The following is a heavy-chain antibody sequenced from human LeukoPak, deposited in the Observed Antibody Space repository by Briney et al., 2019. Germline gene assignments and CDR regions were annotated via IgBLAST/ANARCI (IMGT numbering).Heavy chain of an antibody. J-gene: IGHJ4*02. CDR2: IYYSGST. CDR3: ARRVSDPLKVDY. Sequence: WVRQAPGKGLEWIGSIYYSGSTYYNPSLKSRITISVDTSKNQFSLKLSSVTAADTAVYYCARRVSDPLKVDYWGQGTLVTVSS. D-gene: IGHD3-22*01. V-gene: IGHV4-39*01.